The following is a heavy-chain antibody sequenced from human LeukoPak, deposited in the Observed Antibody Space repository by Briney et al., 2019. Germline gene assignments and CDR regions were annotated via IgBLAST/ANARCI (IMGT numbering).Heavy chain of an antibody. D-gene: IGHD6-19*01. Sequence: GGSLRLSCAASEFTFSYYWMYWVRQGPGQGLVSVSRISSDGGSTTYADSVKGRFTISRDNAKNTLYLQMHSLRVEDTGIYYYARDDSNGIDYWGQGTLVTVSS. CDR3: ARDDSNGIDY. CDR2: ISSDGGST. CDR1: EFTFSYYW. J-gene: IGHJ4*02. V-gene: IGHV3-74*01.